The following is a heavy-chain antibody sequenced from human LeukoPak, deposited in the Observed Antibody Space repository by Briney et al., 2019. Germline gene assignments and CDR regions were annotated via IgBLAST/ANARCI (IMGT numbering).Heavy chain of an antibody. D-gene: IGHD3-3*01. CDR3: AKDSGGDDFWSGYYLEY. V-gene: IGHV3-43D*04. Sequence: GGSLRLSCADSRFHFDDSAMHWVRQALGKGLEWVSLIRWDGGSTYYADSVKGRFSISSDNSKTSLYLQRSSLRAEATALYYCAKDSGGDDFWSGYYLEYWGEGTLVTVSS. CDR1: RFHFDDSA. J-gene: IGHJ4*02. CDR2: IRWDGGST.